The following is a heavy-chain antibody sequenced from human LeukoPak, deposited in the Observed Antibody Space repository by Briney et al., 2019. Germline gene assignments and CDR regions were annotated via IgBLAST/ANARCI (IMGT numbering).Heavy chain of an antibody. D-gene: IGHD2-15*01. CDR1: GFTFSIYW. V-gene: IGHV3-7*01. Sequence: PGGSLRLSCAASGFTFSIYWMSWVRQAPGKRPEWVANINQDGSGNSYVDSVKGRFTISRDNAKDSLFMQMQSLRAEDTAVYYCPRGSVAAPNFDIWGQGTLVTV. CDR2: INQDGSGN. CDR3: PRGSVAAPNFDI. J-gene: IGHJ4*02.